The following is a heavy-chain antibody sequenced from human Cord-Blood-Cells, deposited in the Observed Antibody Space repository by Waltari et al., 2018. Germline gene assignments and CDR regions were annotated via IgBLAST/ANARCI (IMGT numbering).Heavy chain of an antibody. CDR1: GDYISRSSYY. V-gene: IGHV4-39*07. J-gene: IGHJ4*02. CDR2: IYYSGST. CDR3: AGSIAAASYYFDY. D-gene: IGHD6-13*01. Sequence: QLQLQESGPGLVKHSETLYLTCTVRGDYISRSSYYCGWVRQPPGKGLEWIGSIYYSGSTYYNPSLKSRVTISVDTSKNQFSLKLSSVTAADTAVYYCAGSIAAASYYFDYWGQGTLVTVSS.